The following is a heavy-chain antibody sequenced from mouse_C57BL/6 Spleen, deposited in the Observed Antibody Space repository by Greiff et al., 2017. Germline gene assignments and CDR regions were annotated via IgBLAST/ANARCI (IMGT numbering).Heavy chain of an antibody. Sequence: ESGPGLVKPSQSLSLTCPVTGYSIPTGYYWNWIRQIPGNKLEWLVYIIYLGSNNYNPSRKNRISITRDTSKNQFFLKLKSVTTEDTATYYCAREVYGNYFDYWGQGTTLTVSS. J-gene: IGHJ2*01. CDR2: IIYLGSN. CDR1: GYSIPTGYY. CDR3: AREVYGNYFDY. V-gene: IGHV3-6*01. D-gene: IGHD2-1*01.